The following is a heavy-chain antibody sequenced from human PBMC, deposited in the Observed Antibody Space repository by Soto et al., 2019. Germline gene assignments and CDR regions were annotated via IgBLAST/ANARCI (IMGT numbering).Heavy chain of an antibody. CDR3: ARVPIVVVPAADNWFDP. V-gene: IGHV4-30-4*01. Sequence: SETLSLTCTVSGGSISSGDSYWTWIRQPPGKGLEWIGYIYYSGSTYSNPSLKSRVTISVDTSKNQFSLKLSSVTAADTAVYYCARVPIVVVPAADNWFDPWGQGTLVTVSS. J-gene: IGHJ5*02. D-gene: IGHD2-2*01. CDR2: IYYSGST. CDR1: GGSISSGDSY.